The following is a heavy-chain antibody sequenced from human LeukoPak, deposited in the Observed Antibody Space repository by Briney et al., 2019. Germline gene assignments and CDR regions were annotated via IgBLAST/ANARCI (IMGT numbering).Heavy chain of an antibody. J-gene: IGHJ4*02. D-gene: IGHD5-24*01. V-gene: IGHV4-34*01. CDR3: ASSKRRDGYNNFDY. CDR1: GGSFSGYF. CDR2: ISHSGST. Sequence: SEPLSLTCAVYGGSFSGYFWSYIRQPPGKGLEWLGEISHSGSTNYSPSLKSRVTISVDTSKNQYSLKLSSVTAADTAVYYCASSKRRDGYNNFDYWGQGTLVTVSS.